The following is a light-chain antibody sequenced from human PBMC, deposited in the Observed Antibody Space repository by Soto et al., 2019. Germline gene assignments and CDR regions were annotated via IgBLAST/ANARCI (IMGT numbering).Light chain of an antibody. Sequence: DIVLTQSPAILSLSPGERATLSCRASEDVSNSLAWYQQKPGQSPRLLIYDVSNRATGIPSRFSGSGSGADFTLTISSLEPDDFALYSCQQRYNWPRTFGQGTKVEI. J-gene: IGKJ1*01. CDR3: QQRYNWPRT. V-gene: IGKV3-11*01. CDR2: DVS. CDR1: EDVSNS.